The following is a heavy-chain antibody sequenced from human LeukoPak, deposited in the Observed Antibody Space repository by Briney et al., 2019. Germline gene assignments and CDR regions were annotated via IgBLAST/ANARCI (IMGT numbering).Heavy chain of an antibody. J-gene: IGHJ6*03. CDR1: GFTFSSYW. CDR3: AKFDRLQTWYYYYYMDV. V-gene: IGHV3-7*03. D-gene: IGHD2-21*02. CDR2: IKQDGSEK. Sequence: GGSLRLSCAASGFTFSSYWMSWVRQAPGKGLEWVANIKQDGSEKYYVDSVKGRFTISRDNAKNSLYLQMNSLRAGDTAVYYCAKFDRLQTWYYYYYMDVWGKGTTVTVSS.